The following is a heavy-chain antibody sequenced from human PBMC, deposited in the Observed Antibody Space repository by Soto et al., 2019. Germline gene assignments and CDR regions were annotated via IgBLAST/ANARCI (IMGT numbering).Heavy chain of an antibody. CDR2: TYYRSKWYN. Sequence: PSQTLSLTCAISGDSVSSNSAAWNWIRQSPSRGLEWLGRTYYRSKWYNDYAVSVKSRITINPDTSKNQFSLQLNSVTPEDTAVYYCARARTGYSSGWWARYDGMDVWGQGTTVTVSS. V-gene: IGHV6-1*01. CDR3: ARARTGYSSGWWARYDGMDV. D-gene: IGHD6-19*01. CDR1: GDSVSSNSAA. J-gene: IGHJ6*02.